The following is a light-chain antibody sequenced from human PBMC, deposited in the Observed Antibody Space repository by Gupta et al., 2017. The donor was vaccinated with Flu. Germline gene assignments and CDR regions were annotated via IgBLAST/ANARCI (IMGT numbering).Light chain of an antibody. CDR1: Y. J-gene: IGKJ1*01. V-gene: IGKV1-39*01. CDR3: RQNDSKPLLT. CDR2: SAS. Sequence: YLTWYQKKPGEAPKLLIYSASSLQSGVPSRFSGSGSGTDFTLTISRLQPEDSASYFCRQNDSKPLLTFGHGTKVDIK.